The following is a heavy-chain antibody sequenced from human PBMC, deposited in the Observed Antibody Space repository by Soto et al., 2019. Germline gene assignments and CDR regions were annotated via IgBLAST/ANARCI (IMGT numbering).Heavy chain of an antibody. D-gene: IGHD3-10*01. J-gene: IGHJ4*02. V-gene: IGHV3-13*01. CDR1: GFTFSSYD. CDR2: IGTAGDT. CDR3: ARAGDGSGSWVDY. Sequence: EVQLVESGGGLVQPGGSLRLSCAASGFTFSSYDMQWVRQATGKGLEWGSAIGTAGDTYYPGSVKGRFTISRENAKNSLYLQMNSLRAGDTAVYYCARAGDGSGSWVDYWGQGTLVTVSS.